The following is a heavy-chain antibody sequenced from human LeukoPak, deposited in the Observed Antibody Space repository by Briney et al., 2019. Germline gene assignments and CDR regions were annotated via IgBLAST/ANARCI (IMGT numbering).Heavy chain of an antibody. CDR1: GGTFSSYA. Sequence: ASVKVSCKASGGTFSSYAISWVRQAPGQGLEWMGRIIPILGIANYAQKFQGRVTITADKSTSTAYMELSRLRSDDTAVYYCAREVVREMATTRNWFDPWGQGTLVTVSS. J-gene: IGHJ5*02. CDR2: IIPILGIA. V-gene: IGHV1-69*04. D-gene: IGHD5-24*01. CDR3: AREVVREMATTRNWFDP.